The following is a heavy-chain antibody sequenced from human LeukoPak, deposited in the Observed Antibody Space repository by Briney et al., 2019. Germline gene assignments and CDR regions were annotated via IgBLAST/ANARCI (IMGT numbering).Heavy chain of an antibody. Sequence: GGSLRLSCAASGFTFISYWMSWVRQAPGKGLEWVANIKQDGSEKYYVDSVKGRFTISRDNAKNSLYLQMNSLRAEDTAAYYCARRGKAAAIDYWGQGTLVTVSS. CDR2: IKQDGSEK. CDR3: ARRGKAAAIDY. V-gene: IGHV3-7*01. CDR1: GFTFISYW. J-gene: IGHJ4*02. D-gene: IGHD6-13*01.